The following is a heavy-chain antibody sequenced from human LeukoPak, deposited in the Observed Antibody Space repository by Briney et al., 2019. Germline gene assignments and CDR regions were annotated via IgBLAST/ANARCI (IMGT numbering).Heavy chain of an antibody. CDR2: ISWNSGSI. CDR3: AKDLTGYSSGWFDY. Sequence: PGGSLRLSCAASGFTFDDYAMHWVRQAPGKGLEWVSGISWNSGSIGCADSVKGRFTTSRDNAKNSLYLQMNSLRAEDMALYYCAKDLTGYSSGWFDYWGQGTLVTVSS. D-gene: IGHD6-19*01. CDR1: GFTFDDYA. J-gene: IGHJ4*02. V-gene: IGHV3-9*03.